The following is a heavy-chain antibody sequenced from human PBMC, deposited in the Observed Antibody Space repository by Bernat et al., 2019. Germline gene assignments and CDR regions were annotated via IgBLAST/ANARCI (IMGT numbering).Heavy chain of an antibody. Sequence: QVQLVQSGAEVKKPGVSVKVSCKASGYTFTSYGISWVRQAPGQGFEWMGWISAYNGNTNYAQKLQGTVTLTADPSTSTAYMELRSLRSDDTAVYYCARVPHPESFYYDGSGYLPAFDIWGQGTMVTVSS. CDR1: GYTFTSYG. CDR3: ARVPHPESFYYDGSGYLPAFDI. D-gene: IGHD3-22*01. CDR2: ISAYNGNT. V-gene: IGHV1-18*01. J-gene: IGHJ3*02.